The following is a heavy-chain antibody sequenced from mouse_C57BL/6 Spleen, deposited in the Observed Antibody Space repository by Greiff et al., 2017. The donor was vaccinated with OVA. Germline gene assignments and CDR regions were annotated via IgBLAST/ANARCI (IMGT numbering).Heavy chain of an antibody. Sequence: QVQLQQPGAELVKPGASVKLSCKASGYTFTSYWMHWVKQRPGQGLEWIGMIHPNSGSTNYNEKFKSKATLTVAKSSSTAYMQLSSLTSEDSAVYYCARYDYDPYYFDYWGQGTTLTVSS. D-gene: IGHD2-4*01. CDR1: GYTFTSYW. CDR3: ARYDYDPYYFDY. CDR2: IHPNSGST. J-gene: IGHJ2*01. V-gene: IGHV1-64*01.